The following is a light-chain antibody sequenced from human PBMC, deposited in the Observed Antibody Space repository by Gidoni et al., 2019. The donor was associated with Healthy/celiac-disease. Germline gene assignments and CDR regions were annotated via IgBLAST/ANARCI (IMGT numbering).Light chain of an antibody. CDR3: SSYTSSSTPWV. Sequence: QSALTQPASVSGSPGQSITNSCTGTSSDVGGYNYVSWYQQHPGKAPNLMIYDVSNRPSGVSSRYSGAKSGNTASLTISGLQAEDEADYYCSSYTSSSTPWVFGGGTKLTVL. V-gene: IGLV2-14*01. CDR1: SSDVGGYNY. J-gene: IGLJ3*02. CDR2: DVS.